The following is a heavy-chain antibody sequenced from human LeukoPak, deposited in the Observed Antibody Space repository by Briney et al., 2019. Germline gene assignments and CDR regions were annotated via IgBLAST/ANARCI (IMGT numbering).Heavy chain of an antibody. V-gene: IGHV1-46*01. CDR2: INPSGGST. CDR1: GYTFTSYY. Sequence: ASVKVSCKASGYTFTSYYMHWVRQAPGQGLEWMGIINPSGGSTSYAQKFQGRVTMTRDTSTSTVYMELSSLRSEDTAVYYCARDSSGYYRIAHFDYWGQGTLVTVSS. CDR3: ARDSSGYYRIAHFDY. J-gene: IGHJ4*02. D-gene: IGHD3-22*01.